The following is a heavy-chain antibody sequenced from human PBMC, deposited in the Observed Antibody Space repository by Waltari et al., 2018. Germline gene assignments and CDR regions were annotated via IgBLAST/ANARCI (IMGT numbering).Heavy chain of an antibody. J-gene: IGHJ4*02. V-gene: IGHV1-2*02. Sequence: QVQLVQSGAEVKQPGASVRVYCKAPGYQFTGFYMHWLRQAPGQGLEWMGWINPNSGRTRYAQKFEDRVIMSRDTSTSTAFMELTGLRPDDTAVYYCARDDHCDFWGQGTLVTVSS. CDR2: INPNSGRT. CDR3: ARDDHCDF. CDR1: GYQFTGFY.